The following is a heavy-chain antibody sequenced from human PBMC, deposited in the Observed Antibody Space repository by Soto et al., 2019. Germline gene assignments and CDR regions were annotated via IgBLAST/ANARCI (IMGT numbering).Heavy chain of an antibody. J-gene: IGHJ4*02. CDR3: ARGIAAAXXXXXXXGGASHLPTGPTXQP. D-gene: IGHD6-13*01. CDR1: GGSFSGYY. CDR2: INHSGST. Sequence: QVQLQQWGAGLLKPSETLSLTCAVYGGSFSGYYWSWIRQPPGKGLEWIGEINHSGSTNYNPSLKSRVTISVDTSKNQFSLKLSSVTAADTAVYYCARGIAAAXXXXXXXGGASHLPTGPTXQPWGQG. V-gene: IGHV4-34*01.